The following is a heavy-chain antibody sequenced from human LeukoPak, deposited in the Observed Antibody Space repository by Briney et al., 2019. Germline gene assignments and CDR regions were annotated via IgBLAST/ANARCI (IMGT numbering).Heavy chain of an antibody. CDR3: ANNFDY. J-gene: IGHJ4*02. CDR1: GFTFSNYG. Sequence: GGSLRLSCAASGFTFSNYGMHWVRQAPGKGLEWVAVIWHDGSNKYYADSVKGRFTISRDNSKNTLYLQMNSLRAEDTAVYYCANNFDYWGQGTLATVSS. V-gene: IGHV3-33*06. CDR2: IWHDGSNK.